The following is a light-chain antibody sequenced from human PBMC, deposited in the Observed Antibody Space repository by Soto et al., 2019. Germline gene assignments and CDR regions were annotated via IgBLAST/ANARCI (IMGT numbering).Light chain of an antibody. CDR3: IQLSRFPRT. CDR1: QSLVYSDGNTY. J-gene: IGKJ1*01. CDR2: QVS. V-gene: IGKV2-24*01. Sequence: VLTQTPLSSPVTLGQPASISCRSSQSLVYSDGNTYLSSLQQRPGQPPRLLIYQVSNRFSGVPDRFSGSGAGTDFTLKISRVEAEDVGVYSCIQLSRFPRTFGQGTKVEIK.